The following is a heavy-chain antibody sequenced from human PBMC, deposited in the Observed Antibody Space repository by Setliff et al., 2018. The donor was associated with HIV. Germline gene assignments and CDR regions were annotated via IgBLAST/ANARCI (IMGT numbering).Heavy chain of an antibody. CDR2: IIPVYHTT. CDR3: APDFGDNWFDP. V-gene: IGHV1-69*06. Sequence: ASVKVSCKASGGAFTSYAFSWVRQVPGQGLEWMGRIIPVYHTTDYAPQFQGRVTITADKSTSTVYMDLSNLRSDDTATYYCAPDFGDNWFDPWGQGTLVTV. D-gene: IGHD4-17*01. CDR1: GGAFTSYA. J-gene: IGHJ5*02.